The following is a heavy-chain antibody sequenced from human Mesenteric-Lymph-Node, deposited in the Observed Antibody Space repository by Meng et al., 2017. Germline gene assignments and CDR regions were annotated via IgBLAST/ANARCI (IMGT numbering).Heavy chain of an antibody. V-gene: IGHV1-69*01. CDR2: IIPIFGTA. CDR1: GNTFTSYA. J-gene: IGHJ4*02. Sequence: QVRLLQAGVGVKKPGASGKVSCKASGNTFTSYAISWVRQAPGQGLEWMGGIIPIFGTANYAQKFQGRVTITADESTSTAYMELSSLRSEDTAVYYCASRYYYDSSGYYYYWGQGTLVTVSS. CDR3: ASRYYYDSSGYYYY. D-gene: IGHD3-22*01.